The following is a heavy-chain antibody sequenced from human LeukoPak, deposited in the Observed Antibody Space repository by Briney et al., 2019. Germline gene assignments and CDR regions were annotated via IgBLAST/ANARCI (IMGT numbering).Heavy chain of an antibody. Sequence: SETLSLTCTVSGGSISGSIYYWDWIRQPPGKGLEWLGSIYYSWSTYYNPSLKIRVTISVNTSKHQYSLKLSSVTAADTAVYYCAQSRYRYRYEPGNLLDYWGQGSLVTVSS. CDR3: AQSRYRYRYEPGNLLDY. CDR1: GGSISGSIYY. CDR2: IYYSWST. V-gene: IGHV4-39*01. J-gene: IGHJ4*02. D-gene: IGHD5-18*01.